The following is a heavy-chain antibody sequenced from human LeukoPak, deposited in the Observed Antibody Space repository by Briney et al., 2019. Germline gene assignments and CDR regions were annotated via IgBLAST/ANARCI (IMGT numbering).Heavy chain of an antibody. V-gene: IGHV3-21*01. CDR3: ARDRSTRYFDL. CDR2: ISSSARYM. Sequence: GGSLRLSCAASGFTLSTYSMNWVRQAAGKGLEWVSSISSSARYMYYADSVKGRFTISRDNAKNSLYLQMSSLRAEDTAVYYCARDRSTRYFDLWGRGTLVTVSS. D-gene: IGHD2-2*01. J-gene: IGHJ2*01. CDR1: GFTLSTYS.